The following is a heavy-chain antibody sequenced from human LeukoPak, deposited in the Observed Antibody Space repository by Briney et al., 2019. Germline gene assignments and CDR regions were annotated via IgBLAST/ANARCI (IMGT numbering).Heavy chain of an antibody. CDR2: IYYSGST. CDR3: ARTAYGEIDAFDI. CDR1: GGSFSGYY. D-gene: IGHD4-17*01. V-gene: IGHV4-34*01. J-gene: IGHJ3*02. Sequence: PSETLSLTCAVYGGSFSGYYWGWIRQPPGKGLEWIGSIYYSGSTYYNPSLKSRVTISVDTSKNQFSLKLSSVTAADTAVYYCARTAYGEIDAFDIWGQGQWSPSLQ.